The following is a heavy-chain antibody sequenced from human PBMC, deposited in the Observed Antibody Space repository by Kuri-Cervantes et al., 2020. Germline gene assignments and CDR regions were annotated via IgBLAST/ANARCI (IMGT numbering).Heavy chain of an antibody. Sequence: GESLKISCAASGFAFSHYAMSWVRQAPGKGLEWVSDISGTGAFTYYTDSVKGRFTISRDNSNDTVYLQVNSLRAEDTAIYYCGRVRTMLREIDSWGQGTLVTVSS. J-gene: IGHJ4*02. CDR2: ISGTGAFT. CDR3: GRVRTMLREIDS. V-gene: IGHV3-23*01. D-gene: IGHD3-10*01. CDR1: GFAFSHYA.